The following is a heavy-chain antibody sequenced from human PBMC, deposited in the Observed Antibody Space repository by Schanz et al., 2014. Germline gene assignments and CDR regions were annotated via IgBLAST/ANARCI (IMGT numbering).Heavy chain of an antibody. CDR3: ARDGDRFYHNYYMDV. D-gene: IGHD4-17*01. CDR2: IDGKSTTV. CDR1: GFSFSSYS. J-gene: IGHJ6*03. V-gene: IGHV3-48*04. Sequence: DLVESGGGLIQRGESLRLSCSASGFSFSSYSMNWVRQAPGKGLEWLSYIDGKSTTVYYADSVKGRFSISRDNAKNSLFLQMNRLRAEDTAVYYCARDGDRFYHNYYMDVWGKGTTVTVSS.